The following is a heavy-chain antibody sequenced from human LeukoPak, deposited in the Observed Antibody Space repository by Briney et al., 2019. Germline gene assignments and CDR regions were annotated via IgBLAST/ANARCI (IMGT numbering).Heavy chain of an antibody. CDR2: ISSNGGST. V-gene: IGHV3-64*01. CDR3: ARDAEYCSSTSCYKDYYYMDV. D-gene: IGHD2-2*02. Sequence: GGSLRLSCAASGFTFSSYAMHWVRQAPGKGLEYASAISSNGGSTYYANSVKGRFTISRDNSKNTLYLQMGSLRAEDTAVYYCARDAEYCSSTSCYKDYYYMDVWGKGTTVTVSS. J-gene: IGHJ6*03. CDR1: GFTFSSYA.